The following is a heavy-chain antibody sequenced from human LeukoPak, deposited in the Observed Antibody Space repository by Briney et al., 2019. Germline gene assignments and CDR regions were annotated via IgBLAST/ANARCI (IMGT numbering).Heavy chain of an antibody. CDR1: GFTFVNHA. CDR3: AKVGNEDFDY. Sequence: PGGSLRLSCTASGFTFVNHAMTWVRQAPGKGLEWVSAISGSGGSTYYADSVKGRFTISRDNSKNTLYLQMNSLRAEDTAVYYCAKVGNEDFDYWGQGTLVTVSS. CDR2: ISGSGGST. V-gene: IGHV3-23*01. D-gene: IGHD1-1*01. J-gene: IGHJ4*02.